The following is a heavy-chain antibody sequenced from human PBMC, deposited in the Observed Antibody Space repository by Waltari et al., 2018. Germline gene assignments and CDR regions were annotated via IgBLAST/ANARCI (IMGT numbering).Heavy chain of an antibody. J-gene: IGHJ4*02. CDR2: IIPIRGIA. V-gene: IGHV1-69*04. CDR3: AGSDDYSSAGDYFDY. Sequence: QVQLVQSGAEVKKPGSSVKVSCKASGGTFSSYAISWVRQAPGQGLEWMGGIIPIRGIANYAQKFQGRVTFTADESTSTAYMELSSLRSEDTAVYYCAGSDDYSSAGDYFDYWGQGTLVTVSS. CDR1: GGTFSSYA. D-gene: IGHD6-25*01.